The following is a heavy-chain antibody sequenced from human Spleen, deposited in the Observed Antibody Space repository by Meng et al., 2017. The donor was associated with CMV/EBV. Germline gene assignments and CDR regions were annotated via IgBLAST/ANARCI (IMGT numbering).Heavy chain of an antibody. V-gene: IGHV3-49*04. D-gene: IGHD2-2*01. Sequence: GESLKISCTASGFTFGDYAMSWVRQAPGKGLEWVGFIRSKAYGGTTEYAASVKGRFTISRDDSKSIAYLQMNSLKTEDTAVHYCTRGYCGSTSCYYYYGMDVWGQGTTVTVSS. CDR1: GFTFGDYA. J-gene: IGHJ6*02. CDR3: TRGYCGSTSCYYYYGMDV. CDR2: IRSKAYGGTT.